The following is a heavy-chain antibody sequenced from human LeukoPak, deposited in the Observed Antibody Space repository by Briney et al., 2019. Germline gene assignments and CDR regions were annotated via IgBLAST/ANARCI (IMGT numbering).Heavy chain of an antibody. Sequence: GGSLRLSCAASGFMFSSYSMNWVRQAPGKGLEWVSSITSTSNNIFYADSVKGRCTISRENAKNSLYLQMNSLRAEDTAVYYCARGSDYFGEGDYWGQGTLVTVSS. J-gene: IGHJ4*02. CDR2: ITSTSNNI. CDR1: GFMFSSYS. V-gene: IGHV3-21*01. CDR3: ARGSDYFGEGDY. D-gene: IGHD2/OR15-2a*01.